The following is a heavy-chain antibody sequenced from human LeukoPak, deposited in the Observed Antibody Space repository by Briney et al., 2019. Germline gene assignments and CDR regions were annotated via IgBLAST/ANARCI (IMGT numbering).Heavy chain of an antibody. V-gene: IGHV5-51*01. Sequence: GESLKISCKGSGYSFTSYWIAWVRQMPGKGLEWMGIIFPGDSDTRYSPSFQGQVTISVDRSINTAYLQWSSLKASDTAMYYCARHGSYSSSWYDNWFDPWGQGTLVTVSS. J-gene: IGHJ5*02. CDR1: GYSFTSYW. CDR3: ARHGSYSSSWYDNWFDP. CDR2: IFPGDSDT. D-gene: IGHD6-13*01.